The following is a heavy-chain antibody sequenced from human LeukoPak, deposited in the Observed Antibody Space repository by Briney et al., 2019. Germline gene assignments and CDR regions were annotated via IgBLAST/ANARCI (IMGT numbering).Heavy chain of an antibody. CDR1: GGTFSRYA. CDR2: IIPIFGTA. Sequence: ASEKVSCKASGGTFSRYAISWVRQAPGQGLEWMGGIIPIFGTANYAQKFQGRVTITADESTSTAYMELSSLRSEDTAVYYCAREPPVGSGTKRYYYMDVWGKGTTVTISS. V-gene: IGHV1-69*13. D-gene: IGHD3-10*01. CDR3: AREPPVGSGTKRYYYMDV. J-gene: IGHJ6*03.